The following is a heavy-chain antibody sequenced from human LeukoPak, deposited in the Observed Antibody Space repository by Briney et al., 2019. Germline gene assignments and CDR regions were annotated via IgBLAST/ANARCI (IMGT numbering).Heavy chain of an antibody. CDR3: ARLNYYDSIAYYFDY. J-gene: IGHJ4*02. V-gene: IGHV4-38-2*02. Sequence: SETLSLTCSVSGSSISDSYTWGGVRQSPGKLLQGIVKIYHSGSAYYNPSLKRRVSMSVDTSSNQFSLTLTSVTAADTAVYFCARLNYYDSIAYYFDYWGQGTLVTVSS. D-gene: IGHD3-22*01. CDR1: GSSISDSYT. CDR2: IYHSGSA.